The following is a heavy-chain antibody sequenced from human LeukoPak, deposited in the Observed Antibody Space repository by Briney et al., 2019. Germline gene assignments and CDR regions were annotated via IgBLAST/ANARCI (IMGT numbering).Heavy chain of an antibody. CDR2: IYHSGST. CDR1: GYSISSGYY. V-gene: IGHV4-38-2*02. Sequence: SETLSLTCTVSGYSISSGYYWGWIRQPPGEGLEWIGSIYHSGSTYYNPSLKSRVTISVDTSKNQFSLKLSSVTAADTAVYYCARVSPRDAYYLGMDVWGRGTTVTASS. D-gene: IGHD3-22*01. J-gene: IGHJ6*02. CDR3: ARVSPRDAYYLGMDV.